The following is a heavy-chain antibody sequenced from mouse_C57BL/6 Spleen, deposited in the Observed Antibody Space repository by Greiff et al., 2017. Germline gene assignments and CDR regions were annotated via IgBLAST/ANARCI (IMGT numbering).Heavy chain of an antibody. V-gene: IGHV1-80*01. CDR3: ARDYSNYYYYAMDY. D-gene: IGHD2-5*01. CDR2: IYPGDGDT. J-gene: IGHJ4*01. CDR1: GYAFSSYW. Sequence: VQLQQSGAELVKPGASVKISCKASGYAFSSYWMNWVKQRPGKGLEWIGQIYPGDGDTNYNGKFKGKATLTADKSSSTAYMQLSSLTSEDSAVYFCARDYSNYYYYAMDYWGQGTSVTVSS.